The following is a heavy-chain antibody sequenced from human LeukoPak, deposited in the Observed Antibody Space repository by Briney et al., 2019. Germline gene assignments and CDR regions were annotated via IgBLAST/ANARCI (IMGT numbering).Heavy chain of an antibody. CDR3: ARVYDSGSQAYFYYMDV. J-gene: IGHJ6*03. CDR2: IYSSGST. CDR1: GGSISSYY. V-gene: IGHV4-59*01. Sequence: SETLSLTCTVSGGSISSYYWSWIRQPPGKGLEWIGYIYSSGSTNYNPSLKSRVTMSVDTSKNQFSLKVNSVTAADTAVYYCARVYDSGSQAYFYYMDVWGKGTTVTISS. D-gene: IGHD3-10*01.